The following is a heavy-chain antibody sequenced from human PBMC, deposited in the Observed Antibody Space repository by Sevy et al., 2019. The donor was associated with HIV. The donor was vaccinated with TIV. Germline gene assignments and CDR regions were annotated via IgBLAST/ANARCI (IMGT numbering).Heavy chain of an antibody. CDR2: FFSSGAT. CDR1: GGPSRGSY. CDR3: AGGGAPLGYCSGGSCYPGWFDP. V-gene: IGHV4-59*13. Sequence: SETLSLTCTVSGGPSRGSYGSWFRRPPGKGREGMGYFFSSGATNYNPALKSRVTISVDTSKNQFSLKLSSVTAADTAVYYCAGGGAPLGYCSGGSCYPGWFDPWGQGTLVTVSS. D-gene: IGHD2-15*01. J-gene: IGHJ5*02.